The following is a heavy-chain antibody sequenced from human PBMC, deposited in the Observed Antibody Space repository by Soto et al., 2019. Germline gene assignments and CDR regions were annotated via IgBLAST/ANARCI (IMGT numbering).Heavy chain of an antibody. D-gene: IGHD2-21*01. CDR1: GDSVSSNTVA. CDR3: AGAFCGSDCYTDANFGP. CDR2: TYYRSKWSN. J-gene: IGHJ5*02. Sequence: SQTLSLTCGISGDSVSSNTVAWNWIRQSPSRGLEWLGRTYYRSKWSNEYAESVKSRISINADTSRNQFSLQLNFVTPEDTAIYYCAGAFCGSDCYTDANFGPWGQGTLVTVSS. V-gene: IGHV6-1*01.